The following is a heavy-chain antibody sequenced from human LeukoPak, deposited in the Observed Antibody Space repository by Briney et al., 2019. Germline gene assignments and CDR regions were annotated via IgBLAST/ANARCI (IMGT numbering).Heavy chain of an antibody. V-gene: IGHV3-48*01. J-gene: IGHJ5*02. D-gene: IGHD4-17*01. Sequence: GGSLRLSCAASGFTFNNYEMNWVRQAPGKGLEWISYISSSSSTIYYADSVKGRFTISRDNAKNSLYLQMNSLRAEDTAVYYCAMLRYAWGQGTLVTVSS. CDR1: GFTFNNYE. CDR2: ISSSSSTI. CDR3: AMLRYA.